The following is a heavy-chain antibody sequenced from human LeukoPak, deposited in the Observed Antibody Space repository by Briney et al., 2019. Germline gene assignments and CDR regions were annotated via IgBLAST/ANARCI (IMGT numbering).Heavy chain of an antibody. D-gene: IGHD3-22*01. CDR1: GHSFTNHW. CDR3: ASYPQAVGYDSSFGPFDI. V-gene: IGHV5-51*01. CDR2: IDPGDSDT. J-gene: IGHJ3*02. Sequence: GQALKISCNASGHSFTNHWIGWMGQVPGKGREWMGIIDPGDSDTRYSTSFQGQVTISADKSISTAYLPWSSLKASHTAMYYCASYPQAVGYDSSFGPFDIWGQGTMVTVSS.